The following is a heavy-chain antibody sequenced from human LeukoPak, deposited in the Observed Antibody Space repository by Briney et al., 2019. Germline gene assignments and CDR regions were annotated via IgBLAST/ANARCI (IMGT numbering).Heavy chain of an antibody. Sequence: SETLSLTCTVSGGSISSSSYYWGWIRQPPGKGLEWIGEISHSGGTNCNPSLESRVTISMDTSNYQFSLKLSSVTAADTAVYYCARGSRLPLDYWDQGSLVTVSS. V-gene: IGHV4-39*07. CDR1: GGSISSSSYY. J-gene: IGHJ4*02. CDR3: ARGSRLPLDY. CDR2: ISHSGGT. D-gene: IGHD4-11*01.